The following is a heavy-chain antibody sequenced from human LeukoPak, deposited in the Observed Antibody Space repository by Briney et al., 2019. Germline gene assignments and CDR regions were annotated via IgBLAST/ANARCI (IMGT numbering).Heavy chain of an antibody. J-gene: IGHJ4*02. CDR3: ALDPDYFDY. V-gene: IGHV1-46*01. CDR1: GYTFSSYD. CDR2: INPSGGST. Sequence: ASVKVSCTASGYTFSSYDINWVRQAAGQGLEWIGIINPSGGSTSYAQKFQGRVTMTRDTSTSTVYMELSSLRSEDTAVYYCALDPDYFDYWGQGTLVTVSS. D-gene: IGHD1-1*01.